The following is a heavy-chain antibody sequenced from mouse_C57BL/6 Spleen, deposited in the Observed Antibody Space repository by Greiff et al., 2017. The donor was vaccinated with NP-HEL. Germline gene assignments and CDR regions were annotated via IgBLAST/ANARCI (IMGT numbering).Heavy chain of an antibody. J-gene: IGHJ2*01. Sequence: LVESGAELVRPGASVTLSCKASGYTFTDYEMHWVKQTPVHGLEWIGAIDPETGGTAYNQKFKGKAILTADKSSSTAYMELRSLTSEDSAVYYCTRCTTTVVAPFDYWGQGTTLTVSS. D-gene: IGHD1-1*01. CDR1: GYTFTDYE. CDR2: IDPETGGT. CDR3: TRCTTTVVAPFDY. V-gene: IGHV1-15*01.